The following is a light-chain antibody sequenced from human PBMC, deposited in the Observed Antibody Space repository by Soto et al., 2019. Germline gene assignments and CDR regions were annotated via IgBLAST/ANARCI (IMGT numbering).Light chain of an antibody. V-gene: IGLV2-8*01. CDR1: SSDVGSSNY. Sequence: QSALTQPPSASGSPGQSVTISCTGTSSDVGSSNYVSWYQQHPGKAPKVMIYEVSKRPSGVPDRFSGSRSGTKASLTVSGLQADDEADYFCSSTAGSDNPYVFGTGTKLTVL. CDR3: SSTAGSDNPYV. CDR2: EVS. J-gene: IGLJ1*01.